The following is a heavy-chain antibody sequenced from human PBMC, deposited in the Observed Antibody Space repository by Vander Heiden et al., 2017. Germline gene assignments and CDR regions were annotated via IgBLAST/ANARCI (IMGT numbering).Heavy chain of an antibody. Sequence: RTGGYYWSWIRQHPGKGLEWIGYIYYSGSTYYNPSLKSRVTISVDTSKNQLSLKLRSVTAAETAVYYCAGGGRSFLGSSIDYWGQGTMVTVSS. CDR2: IYYSGST. V-gene: IGHV4-31*02. D-gene: IGHD1-26*01. CDR3: AGGGRSFLGSSIDY. J-gene: IGHJ4*02. CDR1: RTGGYY.